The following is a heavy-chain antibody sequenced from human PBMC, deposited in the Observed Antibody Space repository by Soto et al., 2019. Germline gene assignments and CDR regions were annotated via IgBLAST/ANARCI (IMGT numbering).Heavy chain of an antibody. Sequence: QAQLVQSGAEVKEPGAPVKVSCKASGYIFTDYAMHWVRQAPGQRLERMGWINVGNGNTKYSQNFQARVTITRDTSASTAYMDLSSLRSEDTAVYYCARGAGYCGGDCWNDYYYAMDVWGQGTTVTVSS. J-gene: IGHJ6*02. CDR1: GYIFTDYA. CDR2: INVGNGNT. CDR3: ARGAGYCGGDCWNDYYYAMDV. D-gene: IGHD2-21*02. V-gene: IGHV1-3*01.